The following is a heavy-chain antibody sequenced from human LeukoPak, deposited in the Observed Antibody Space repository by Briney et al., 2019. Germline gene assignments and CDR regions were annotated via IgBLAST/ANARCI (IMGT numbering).Heavy chain of an antibody. J-gene: IGHJ4*02. CDR3: ASHPRIVTSSVNYDFDY. CDR2: ISTSSSII. CDR1: GFTFNTYS. D-gene: IGHD2-15*01. V-gene: IGHV3-48*04. Sequence: GGSLRLSCVGSGFTFNTYSMNWVRQAPGKGLEWVAFISTSSSIIYYSDSVRGRFTISRDTAKNSLYLQMNSLRAEDTAVYYCASHPRIVTSSVNYDFDYWGQGTLVTVSS.